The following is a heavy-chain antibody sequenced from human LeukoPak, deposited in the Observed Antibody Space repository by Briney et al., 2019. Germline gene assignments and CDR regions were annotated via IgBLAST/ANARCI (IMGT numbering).Heavy chain of an antibody. D-gene: IGHD2-2*01. CDR1: GFTFDDYA. Sequence: GGSLSLSCAASGFTFDDYAMSWVRQAPGKGREWVSAISGSGGSTYYADSVKGRFTISRDNSKNTLYLQMNSLRAEDTAVYYCAKDRDIVVVRAARGGLDYWGQGTLVTVSS. J-gene: IGHJ4*02. CDR2: ISGSGGST. CDR3: AKDRDIVVVRAARGGLDY. V-gene: IGHV3-23*01.